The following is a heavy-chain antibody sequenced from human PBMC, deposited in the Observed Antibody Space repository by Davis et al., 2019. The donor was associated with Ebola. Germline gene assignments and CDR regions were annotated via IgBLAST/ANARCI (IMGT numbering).Heavy chain of an antibody. D-gene: IGHD2-15*01. CDR2: ISGSGGST. V-gene: IGHV3-23*01. J-gene: IGHJ6*02. CDR1: GFTFSSYA. CDR3: ARGYCSGGSCLYGMDV. Sequence: PGGSLRLSCAASGFTFSSYAMSWVRQAPGKGLEWVSAISGSGGSTSYAQKFQGRVTMTRDTSTSTVYMELSSLRSEDTAVYYCARGYCSGGSCLYGMDVWGQGTTVTVSS.